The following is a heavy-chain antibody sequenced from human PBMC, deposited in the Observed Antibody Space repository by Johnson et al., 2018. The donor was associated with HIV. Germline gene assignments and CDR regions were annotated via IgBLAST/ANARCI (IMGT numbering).Heavy chain of an antibody. J-gene: IGHJ3*02. CDR1: RFTFSSYW. V-gene: IGHV3-7*01. D-gene: IGHD3-3*01. CDR3: ARQPDNFWSSDAFDI. CDR2: IKQDGSEI. Sequence: VQLVESGGGLVQPGGSLRLSCAASRFTFSSYWMSWVRQAPGKGLEWVANIKQDGSEIYYVDSVKGRFTISRDNAKNYLFLQMNSRRVEDTAIVYCARQPDNFWSSDAFDIWGQGTMVTVSS.